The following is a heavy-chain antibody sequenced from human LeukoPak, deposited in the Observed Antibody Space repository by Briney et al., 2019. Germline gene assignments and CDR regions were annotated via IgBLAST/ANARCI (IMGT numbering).Heavy chain of an antibody. CDR2: IYYSGST. D-gene: IGHD1-1*01. V-gene: IGHV4-59*01. Sequence: PSETLSLTCTVSGGSISSYYWSWIRQPPGKGLEWIGYIYYSGSTNYNPSLKSRVTISVDTSKNQFSLKLSSVTAADTAVYYCARGLRVQLERRHYFDYWGQGTLVTVSS. J-gene: IGHJ4*02. CDR1: GGSISSYY. CDR3: ARGLRVQLERRHYFDY.